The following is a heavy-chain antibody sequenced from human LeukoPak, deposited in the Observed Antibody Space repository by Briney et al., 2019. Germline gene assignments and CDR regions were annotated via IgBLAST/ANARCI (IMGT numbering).Heavy chain of an antibody. V-gene: IGHV1-69*01. J-gene: IGHJ4*02. Sequence: SVKVSCKASGGTFSSYAISWVRQAPGQGLEWMGGIIPIFGTANYAQKFQGRVTITADESTSTAYMELSSLRSEDTAVYYCARALCSGSISCYWFFDYWGQGTLVTVSS. CDR1: GGTFSSYA. D-gene: IGHD2-2*01. CDR3: ARALCSGSISCYWFFDY. CDR2: IIPIFGTA.